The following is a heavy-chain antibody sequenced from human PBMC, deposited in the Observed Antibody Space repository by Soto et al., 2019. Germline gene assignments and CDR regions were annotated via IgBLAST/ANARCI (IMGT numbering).Heavy chain of an antibody. Sequence: TLSLTCTVSGGSVSSGSYYWSWIRRPPGKGLEWIGYIYYSGNTNYNPSLKSRLTISVDTAKNQFSLKLISVTAADTAVYYCARMGYYYDSSGYYFLFDYWGQGTLVTVSS. CDR2: IYYSGNT. J-gene: IGHJ4*02. CDR1: GGSVSSGSYY. V-gene: IGHV4-61*01. D-gene: IGHD3-22*01. CDR3: ARMGYYYDSSGYYFLFDY.